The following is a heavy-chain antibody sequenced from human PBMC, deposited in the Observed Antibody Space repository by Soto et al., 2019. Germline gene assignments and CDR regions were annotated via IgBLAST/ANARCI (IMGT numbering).Heavy chain of an antibody. V-gene: IGHV3-48*02. D-gene: IGHD5-12*01. CDR2: ISSSSSTI. CDR1: GFTFRSYN. CDR3: ARGGTIAVTTIGDY. Sequence: DVQLVESGGGLVQPGGSLRLSCAASGFTFRSYNMNWVRQAPGKGLDWLSYISSSSSTIHYADSVKGRFTISRDNDKNSLYLQMNSLRDDDTAMYYCARGGTIAVTTIGDYWGQRTLVTVSS. J-gene: IGHJ4*01.